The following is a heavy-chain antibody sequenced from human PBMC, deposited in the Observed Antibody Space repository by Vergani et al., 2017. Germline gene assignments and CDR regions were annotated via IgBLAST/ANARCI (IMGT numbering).Heavy chain of an antibody. V-gene: IGHV3-23*01. CDR3: AKDCVEMATINNWFDP. Sequence: EVQLLESGGGLVQPGGSLRLSCAASGFTFSSYAMSWVRQAPGKGLEWVSAISGSGGSTYYAVSVKVRFTISRDNSKNTLYLQMNSLRAEDTAVYYCAKDCVEMATINNWFDPWGQGTLVTVSS. CDR1: GFTFSSYA. J-gene: IGHJ5*02. CDR2: ISGSGGST. D-gene: IGHD5-24*01.